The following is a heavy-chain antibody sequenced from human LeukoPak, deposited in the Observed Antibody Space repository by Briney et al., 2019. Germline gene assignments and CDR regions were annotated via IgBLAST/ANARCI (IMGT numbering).Heavy chain of an antibody. J-gene: IGHJ6*04. D-gene: IGHD3-10*02. V-gene: IGHV3-30*02. Sequence: GGSLRLSCAASGFTFSSYGMHWVRQAPGKGLEWVTFIRFDGSTKYYADSVKGRFTISRDNAKNSLYLQMNSLRAEDTAVYYCAEHGITMIGGVWGKGTTVTISS. CDR3: AEHGITMIGGV. CDR1: GFTFSSYG. CDR2: IRFDGSTK.